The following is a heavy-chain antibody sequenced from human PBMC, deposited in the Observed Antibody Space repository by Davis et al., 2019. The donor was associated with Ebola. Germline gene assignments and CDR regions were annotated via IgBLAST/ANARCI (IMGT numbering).Heavy chain of an antibody. CDR1: GYTFVNYG. Sequence: ASVKVSCKASGYTFVNYGITWLRQAPAQSLEWLGWIRTYDGNTNYAQKLQDRVTMTTDSSTTTVFMELTNLRFEDTAMYWCARGEGAPDIWGQGTLVTVSS. D-gene: IGHD1-26*01. CDR3: ARGEGAPDI. J-gene: IGHJ4*02. V-gene: IGHV1-18*04. CDR2: IRTYDGNT.